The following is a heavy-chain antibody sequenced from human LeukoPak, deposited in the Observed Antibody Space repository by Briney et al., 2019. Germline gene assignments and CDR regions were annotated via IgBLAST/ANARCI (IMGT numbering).Heavy chain of an antibody. V-gene: IGHV3-7*01. CDR2: INHEGGGI. CDR1: GFTFSESW. J-gene: IGHJ6*02. CDR3: ATYINWVAGDV. D-gene: IGHD1-1*01. Sequence: PGGSLRLSCAASGFTFSESWMTWVRQVPGQRLEWVAHINHEGGGIQYVDSVKGRFTISRDNAKGSVYLQMNSLRAEDTAIYHCATYINWVAGDVWGQGTTVIVSS.